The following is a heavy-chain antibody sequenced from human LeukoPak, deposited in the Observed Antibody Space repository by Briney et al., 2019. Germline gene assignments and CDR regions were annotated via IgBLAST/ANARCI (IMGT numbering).Heavy chain of an antibody. J-gene: IGHJ4*02. CDR3: ATPSGSFWSGNSDPHFFNY. D-gene: IGHD3-3*01. V-gene: IGHV3-23*01. CDR2: ITHNGDGT. Sequence: PGGSLTLSCAPSGFTFSSYALSGVPHPPGEGLEWVSGITHNGDGTYYAHSVKGRFTISRDNSKTTLYLQMNRLRAEDTAVYYCATPSGSFWSGNSDPHFFNYWGQGTLVTVSS. CDR1: GFTFSSYA.